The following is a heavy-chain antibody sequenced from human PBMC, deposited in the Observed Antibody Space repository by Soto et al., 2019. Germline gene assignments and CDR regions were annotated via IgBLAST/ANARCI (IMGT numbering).Heavy chain of an antibody. D-gene: IGHD1-26*01. V-gene: IGHV1-18*01. CDR1: GYTFTSYG. J-gene: IGHJ3*02. CDR2: ISAYNGNT. Sequence: QLVQSGGEVKKPGASVKVSCKASGYTFTSYGISWVRQAPGQGLEWMGWISAYNGNTNYAQKSQGRVTMTTDTATSTAYMERRSLRSDDTAVYYCAREEWEMLGGGDAFDIWGQGTMVTVSS. CDR3: AREEWEMLGGGDAFDI.